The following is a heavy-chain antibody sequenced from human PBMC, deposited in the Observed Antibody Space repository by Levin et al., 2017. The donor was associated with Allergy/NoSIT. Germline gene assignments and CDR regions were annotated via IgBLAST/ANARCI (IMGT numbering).Heavy chain of an antibody. J-gene: IGHJ4*02. CDR2: IWYDGSNK. V-gene: IGHV3-33*01. CDR3: ARDENANDFWSGCDY. Sequence: GGSLRLSCAASGFPFSSYGMHWVRQAPGKGLEWVAVIWYDGSNKYYADSVKGRFTISRDNSKNTVYLQMNSLRAEDTAFYYCARDENANDFWSGCDYWGQGTLVTVSS. D-gene: IGHD3-3*01. CDR1: GFPFSSYG.